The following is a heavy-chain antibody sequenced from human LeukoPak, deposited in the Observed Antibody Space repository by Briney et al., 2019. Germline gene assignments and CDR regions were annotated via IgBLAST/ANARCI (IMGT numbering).Heavy chain of an antibody. V-gene: IGHV4-34*01. CDR1: GGSFSGYY. Sequence: PSETLSLTCAVYGGSFSGYYWSWIRQPPGKGLEWIGEINHSGSTNYNPSLKSRVTISVDTSKNQFSLKLSSVTAADTAVYYCAIPPGGALEPGSDYWGQGTLVTVSS. D-gene: IGHD3-3*01. CDR2: INHSGST. CDR3: AIPPGGALEPGSDY. J-gene: IGHJ4*02.